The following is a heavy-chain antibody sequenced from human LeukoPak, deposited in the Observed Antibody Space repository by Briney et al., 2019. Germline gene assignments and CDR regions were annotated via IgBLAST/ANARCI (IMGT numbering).Heavy chain of an antibody. J-gene: IGHJ5*02. CDR1: GYTFTSYY. CDR2: INPNSGGT. V-gene: IGHV1-2*02. D-gene: IGHD6-13*01. CDR3: ARDPAVYSSSWYWFDP. Sequence: ASVKVSGKASGYTFTSYYMHWVRQAPGQGLEWMGWINPNSGGTNYAQKFQGRVTMTRDTSISTAYMELSRLRSDDTAVYYCARDPAVYSSSWYWFDPWGQGTLVTVSS.